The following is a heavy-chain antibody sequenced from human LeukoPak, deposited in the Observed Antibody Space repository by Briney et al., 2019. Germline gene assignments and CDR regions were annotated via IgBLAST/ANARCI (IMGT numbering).Heavy chain of an antibody. V-gene: IGHV3-23*01. Sequence: GGSLRLSCAASGFTFSSYAMSWVRQAPGKGLEWVSAISGSGGSTYYADSVKGRFTISRDNSKNTLYLQMNSLRAKDTAVYYCAKDYSGSYAGGDAFDIWGQGTMVTVSS. J-gene: IGHJ3*02. CDR3: AKDYSGSYAGGDAFDI. CDR1: GFTFSSYA. CDR2: ISGSGGST. D-gene: IGHD1-26*01.